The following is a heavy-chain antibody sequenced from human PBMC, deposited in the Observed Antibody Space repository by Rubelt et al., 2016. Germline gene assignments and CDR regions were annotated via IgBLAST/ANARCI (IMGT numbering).Heavy chain of an antibody. CDR2: IYRSGRT. V-gene: IGHV4-4*02. CDR1: GGSISSGNW. CDR3: ARGPNSDGWLSFDY. Sequence: QVQLQESGPGLVKPSGTLSLTCAVSGGSISSGNWWSWVRQPPGKGLEWIGEIYRSGRTNYNPSLKSRVTISVDKSKNQFPRILSSVTAAETAVYYCARGPNSDGWLSFDYWGQGTLVTVSS. J-gene: IGHJ4*02. D-gene: IGHD6-19*01.